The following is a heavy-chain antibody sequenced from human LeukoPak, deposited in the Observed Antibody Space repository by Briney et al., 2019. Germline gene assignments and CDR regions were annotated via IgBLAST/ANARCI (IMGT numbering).Heavy chain of an antibody. Sequence: SETLSLTCAVYGGSFSGYYWSWIRQPPGKGLEWIGEINHSGRTNYNPSLKSRVTISVDTSKNQFSLKLSSVTAADTAVYYCARGLIMITFGGVIVLDGFDPWGQGTLVTVSS. CDR1: GGSFSGYY. CDR2: INHSGRT. CDR3: ARGLIMITFGGVIVLDGFDP. D-gene: IGHD3-16*02. J-gene: IGHJ5*02. V-gene: IGHV4-34*01.